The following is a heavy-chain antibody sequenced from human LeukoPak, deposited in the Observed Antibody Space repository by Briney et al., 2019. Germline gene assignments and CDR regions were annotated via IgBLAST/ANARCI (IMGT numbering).Heavy chain of an antibody. Sequence: PGGSLRLSCAASGFICSRYWMSWIRQAPGKGLEWVANINQDGSENYYVDSVKGRFTISRDNVKNSLYLQMNSLRAEDTAVYYCARASAGIAVVGRFDPWGQGTLVTVSS. J-gene: IGHJ5*02. V-gene: IGHV3-7*01. CDR2: INQDGSEN. CDR1: GFICSRYW. CDR3: ARASAGIAVVGRFDP. D-gene: IGHD6-19*01.